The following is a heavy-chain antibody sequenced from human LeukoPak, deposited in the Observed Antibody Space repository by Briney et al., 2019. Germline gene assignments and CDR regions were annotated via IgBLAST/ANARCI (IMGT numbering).Heavy chain of an antibody. D-gene: IGHD3-16*01. CDR2: IYYSGST. Sequence: SETLSLTCTVSGGSISSGGYYWSWIRQHPGKGLEWIGYIYYSGSTYYNPSLKSRVTISVDTSKNQFSLKLSSVTAADTAVYYCARVANGGSITFFDYWGQGTLVTVSS. CDR3: ARVANGGSITFFDY. CDR1: GGSISSGGYY. V-gene: IGHV4-31*03. J-gene: IGHJ4*02.